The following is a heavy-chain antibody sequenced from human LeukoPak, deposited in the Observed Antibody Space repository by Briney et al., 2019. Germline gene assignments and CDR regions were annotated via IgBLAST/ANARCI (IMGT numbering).Heavy chain of an antibody. Sequence: ASVKVSCKASVGMFSSYVITWVRQAPGQGLEWMGGMLPIICATDYAQKFQGRVTITADNSTTTAYMELSSLRSDDKAVYFCARSRGAFDLWGQGTVVTVSS. J-gene: IGHJ3*01. CDR3: ARSRGAFDL. CDR2: MLPIICAT. D-gene: IGHD5-24*01. V-gene: IGHV1-69*06. CDR1: VGMFSSYV.